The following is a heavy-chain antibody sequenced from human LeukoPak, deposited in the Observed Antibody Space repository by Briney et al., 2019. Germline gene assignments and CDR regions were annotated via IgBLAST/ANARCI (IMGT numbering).Heavy chain of an antibody. Sequence: GGSLRLSCAASGFTFSSYAMSWVRQAPGKGLEWVSAISSSGGSTYYADSVKGRFTISRDNSKNTLYLQMNSLRAEDTAVYYCAKDPSGGWYPDYWGQGTLVTVSS. CDR1: GFTFSSYA. CDR2: ISSSGGST. J-gene: IGHJ4*02. V-gene: IGHV3-23*01. D-gene: IGHD6-19*01. CDR3: AKDPSGGWYPDY.